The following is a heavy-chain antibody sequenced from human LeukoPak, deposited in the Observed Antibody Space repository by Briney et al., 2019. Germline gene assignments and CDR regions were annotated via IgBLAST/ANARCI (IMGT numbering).Heavy chain of an antibody. J-gene: IGHJ4*02. D-gene: IGHD5-18*01. CDR1: GGXISSYY. V-gene: IGHV4-59*08. CDR3: TRHADTAILTPTDY. CDR2: IYYTGNT. Sequence: PSETLSLTCTVSGGXISSYYCSWIRQPPGKGLEWIGYIYYTGNTKYNPSLKSRVTISVDTSKNQFSLKLSSVTAADTAVYYCTRHADTAILTPTDYWGQGTLVTVSS.